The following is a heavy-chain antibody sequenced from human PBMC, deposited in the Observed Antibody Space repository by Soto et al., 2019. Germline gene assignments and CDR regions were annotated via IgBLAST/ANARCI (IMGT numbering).Heavy chain of an antibody. D-gene: IGHD2-2*01. J-gene: IGHJ4*02. Sequence: GGSLRLSCAASGFTFSSYAMSWVRQAPGKGLEWVSAISGSGGSTYYADSVKGRFTISRDNSKNTLYLQMNSLRAEDTAVYYCAKDVIVVVPAPKGYFDYWGQGTLVTVSS. CDR2: ISGSGGST. CDR3: AKDVIVVVPAPKGYFDY. V-gene: IGHV3-23*01. CDR1: GFTFSSYA.